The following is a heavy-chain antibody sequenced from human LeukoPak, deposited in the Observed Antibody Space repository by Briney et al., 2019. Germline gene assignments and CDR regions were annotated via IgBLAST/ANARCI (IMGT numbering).Heavy chain of an antibody. V-gene: IGHV4-61*02. CDR3: ARRGVRGSYVDY. CDR1: GGSISRGSYF. Sequence: PSETLSLTCTVSGGSISRGSYFWSWIRQPAGKGLEWIGRFYTGGTPNYNPSLKSRVTISVDTSRNQFSLKLSSVTAADTAVYYCARRGVRGSYVDYWGQGTLVTVSS. CDR2: FYTGGTP. D-gene: IGHD3-16*01. J-gene: IGHJ4*02.